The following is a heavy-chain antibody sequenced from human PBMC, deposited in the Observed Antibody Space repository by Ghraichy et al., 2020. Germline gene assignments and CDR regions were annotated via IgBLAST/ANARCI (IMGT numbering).Heavy chain of an antibody. CDR3: ARAVGLLHDFWSGYYFDY. J-gene: IGHJ4*02. V-gene: IGHV3-23*01. CDR1: GFTLSNSA. D-gene: IGHD3-3*01. CDR2: ISGSGSSR. Sequence: ETLSLTCAVSGFTLSNSAMSWVRQAPGKGLEWVASISGSGSSRYHADSVMGRFTISRDTSNNMLHLQMNGLRTEDTGVYFCARAVGLLHDFWSGYYFDYWGQGTLVTVSS.